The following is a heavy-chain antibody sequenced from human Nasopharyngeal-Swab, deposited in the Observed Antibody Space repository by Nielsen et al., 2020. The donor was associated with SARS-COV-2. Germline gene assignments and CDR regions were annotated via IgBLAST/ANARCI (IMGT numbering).Heavy chain of an antibody. V-gene: IGHV3-43*02. CDR3: AKDLKGATTDYYYYYYMDV. CDR2: ISGDGGST. Sequence: GESLKISCAASGFTFDDYAMHWVRQAPGKGLEWVSLISGDGGSTYYADSVKGRFTISRDNSKNSLYPQMNSLRTEDTALYYCAKDLKGATTDYYYYYYMDVWGKGTTVTVSS. D-gene: IGHD1-26*01. CDR1: GFTFDDYA. J-gene: IGHJ6*03.